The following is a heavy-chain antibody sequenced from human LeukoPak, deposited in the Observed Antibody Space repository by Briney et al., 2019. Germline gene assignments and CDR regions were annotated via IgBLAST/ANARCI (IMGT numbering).Heavy chain of an antibody. D-gene: IGHD3-3*01. V-gene: IGHV4-34*01. Sequence: SETLSLTCAVYGGSFSGYYWSWIPQPPGKGLEWIGEINHSGSTNYNPSLKSRVTISVDTSKNQFSLKLSSVTAADTAVYYCARQGSPSITIFGVVIIPHWYFDLWGRGTLVTVSS. CDR1: GGSFSGYY. CDR2: INHSGST. J-gene: IGHJ2*01. CDR3: ARQGSPSITIFGVVIIPHWYFDL.